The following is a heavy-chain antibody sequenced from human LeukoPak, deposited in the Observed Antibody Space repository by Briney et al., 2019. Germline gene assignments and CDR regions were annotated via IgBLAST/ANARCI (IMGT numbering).Heavy chain of an antibody. J-gene: IGHJ4*02. Sequence: GGSLRLSCVASGLTFSTYSMNWARQAPGKGLEWVSYISSSSSNIYYADSVKGRFTISRDNAKKSLYLQMNSLRAEDTAVYYCARAQTNWGQGTLVTVSS. D-gene: IGHD4-11*01. CDR3: ARAQTN. V-gene: IGHV3-48*01. CDR1: GLTFSTYS. CDR2: ISSSSSNI.